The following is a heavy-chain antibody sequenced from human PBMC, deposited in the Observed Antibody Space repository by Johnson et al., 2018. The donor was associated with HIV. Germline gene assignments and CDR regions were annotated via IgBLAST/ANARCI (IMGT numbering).Heavy chain of an antibody. CDR1: GFTFSSYA. J-gene: IGHJ3*02. CDR3: AKDIGDGYNRWGGFDI. D-gene: IGHD5-24*01. CDR2: ISYDGSNK. Sequence: QVQLVESGGGVVQPGRSLRLSCAASGFTFSSYAMHWVRQAPGKGLEWVAVISYDGSNKYYADSVKGRFTISRDNSKNPMYLQMNSLRAEETAVYYCAKDIGDGYNRWGGFDIWGQGTMVTVSS. V-gene: IGHV3-30*04.